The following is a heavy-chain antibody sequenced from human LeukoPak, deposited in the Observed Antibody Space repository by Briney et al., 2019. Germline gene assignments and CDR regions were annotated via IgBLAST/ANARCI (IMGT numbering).Heavy chain of an antibody. CDR1: GFTFSRYD. CDR2: ISGSGGST. CDR3: AKGILYFDGAYYYYMDV. D-gene: IGHD3-9*01. Sequence: PGGSLRLSCAAFGFTFSRYDMSWVRQAPGKGLEWVSAISGSGGSTYYADSVKGRFTISRDNSKNRLYLQMNSLRAEDRAVYYCAKGILYFDGAYYYYMDVWGKGTTVTVSS. V-gene: IGHV3-23*01. J-gene: IGHJ6*03.